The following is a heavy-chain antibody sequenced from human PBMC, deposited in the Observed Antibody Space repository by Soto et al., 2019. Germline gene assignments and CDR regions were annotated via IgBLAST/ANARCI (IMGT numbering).Heavy chain of an antibody. J-gene: IGHJ6*02. Sequence: QVQLVESGGGVVQPGRSPRLSCAASGFTFSSYAMHWVRQAPGKGLEWVAVISYDGSNKYYADSVKGRFTISRDNSKNTLYLQMNSLRAEDTAVYYCARDSVGYCSSTSCYTGYYYYGMDVWGQGTTVTVSS. CDR3: ARDSVGYCSSTSCYTGYYYYGMDV. CDR1: GFTFSSYA. CDR2: ISYDGSNK. D-gene: IGHD2-2*02. V-gene: IGHV3-30-3*01.